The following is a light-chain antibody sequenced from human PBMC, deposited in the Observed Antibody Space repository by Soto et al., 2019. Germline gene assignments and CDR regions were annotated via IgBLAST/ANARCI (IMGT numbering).Light chain of an antibody. V-gene: IGKV1-17*01. Sequence: DLQMTQSPSSLSASVGDRVTITCRASQGISNDLGWYQQHPGKAPKRLIYAASRLHTGVPSRFSGSGSGTDFTLTISSLQPEDFATYYCLQHSSYLPLTFGGGTKVEIK. CDR2: AAS. CDR3: LQHSSYLPLT. CDR1: QGISND. J-gene: IGKJ4*01.